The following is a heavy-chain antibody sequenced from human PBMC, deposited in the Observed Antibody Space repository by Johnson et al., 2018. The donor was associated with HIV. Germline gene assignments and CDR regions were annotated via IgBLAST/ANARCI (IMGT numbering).Heavy chain of an antibody. V-gene: IGHV3-30*14. CDR3: AGKTGYDAFDI. CDR1: GFTFSGYP. D-gene: IGHD7-27*01. Sequence: QVQLVESGGGVVQPGRSLRLSCAASGFTFSGYPMHWVRQAPGKGLEWVAAISYDGSNKYYADSVKGRFTISRDNSKNTLYLQMNSLRAEDTAVYYCAGKTGYDAFDIWGQGTMVTVSS. J-gene: IGHJ3*02. CDR2: ISYDGSNK.